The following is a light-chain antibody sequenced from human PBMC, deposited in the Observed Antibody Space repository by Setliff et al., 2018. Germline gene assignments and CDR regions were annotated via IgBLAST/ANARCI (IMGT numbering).Light chain of an antibody. V-gene: IGLV2-11*01. CDR2: DVS. Sequence: QSVLTQPRSVSGSPGQSVTISCTGTSSDVGGYDYVSWFQQHPGKAPKLMISDVSKRPSGVPDRFSGSKSGNTASLTISGLQAEDVADYYCCPYAGTYTPYVFGTGTKGTVL. J-gene: IGLJ1*01. CDR1: SSDVGGYDY. CDR3: CPYAGTYTPYV.